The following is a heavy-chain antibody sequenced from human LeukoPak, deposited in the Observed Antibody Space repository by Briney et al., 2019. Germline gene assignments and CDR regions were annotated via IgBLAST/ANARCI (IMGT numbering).Heavy chain of an antibody. CDR1: GFTFSSSA. CDR3: AKQLGYCSDGSCYFPY. J-gene: IGHJ4*02. V-gene: IGHV3-23*01. Sequence: GGSLRLSCAASGFTFSSSAMSWVRQAPGKGLEWDSAISNNGGYTYYADSVQGRFTISRDNSKSTLCLQMNSLRAEDTAVYYCAKQLGYCSDGSCYFPYWGQGTLVTVSS. D-gene: IGHD2-15*01. CDR2: ISNNGGYT.